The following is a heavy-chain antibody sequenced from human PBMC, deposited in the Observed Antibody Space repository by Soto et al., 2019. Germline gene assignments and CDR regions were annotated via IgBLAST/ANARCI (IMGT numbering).Heavy chain of an antibody. CDR2: IVGSGATT. CDR1: GFTFNSYA. Sequence: EVQLLESGGGLVQPGGSLRLSCAASGFTFNSYAMSWVRQAPGEGLEWVSAIVGSGATTHYADSVKGRFTISRDNSKRTVYLHMNSLRAEDTAVYYCAKDGLGYCSSTSCYRHYYYGMDVWGQGTTVTVSS. J-gene: IGHJ6*02. CDR3: AKDGLGYCSSTSCYRHYYYGMDV. D-gene: IGHD2-2*02. V-gene: IGHV3-23*01.